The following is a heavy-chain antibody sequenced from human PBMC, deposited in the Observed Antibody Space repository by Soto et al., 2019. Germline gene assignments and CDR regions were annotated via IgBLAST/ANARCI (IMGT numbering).Heavy chain of an antibody. CDR2: INHSGST. V-gene: IGHV4-34*01. Sequence: QVQLQQWGAGLLKPSETLSLTCAVYGGSFSGFYWSWIRQPPGKGLECIGEINHSGSTNYNPSLKSQVTISVDTAKNQFSLRLSSVTAADTAVYYWATWGRYCSGGSCYPPLSRWGQGTLVTVS. CDR3: ATWGRYCSGGSCYPPLSR. J-gene: IGHJ4*02. D-gene: IGHD2-15*01. CDR1: GGSFSGFY.